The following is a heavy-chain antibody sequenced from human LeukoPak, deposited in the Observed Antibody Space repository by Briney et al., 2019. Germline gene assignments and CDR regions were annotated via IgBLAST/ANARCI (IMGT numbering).Heavy chain of an antibody. CDR2: IRSKRDGGTT. CDR1: GFTFSNTW. Sequence: GGSLRLSCLASGFTFSNTWMNWVRRAPGKGLERVARIRSKRDGGTTDYAAPVKGRFTISRDDSKNTVYLQMNSLKAEDTAVYYCARDWYYAFDFWGQGTMVTVSS. D-gene: IGHD2-21*02. CDR3: ARDWYYAFDF. J-gene: IGHJ3*01. V-gene: IGHV3-15*07.